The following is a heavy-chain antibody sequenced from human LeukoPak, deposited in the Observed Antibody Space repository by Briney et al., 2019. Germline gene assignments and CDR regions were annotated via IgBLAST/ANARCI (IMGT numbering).Heavy chain of an antibody. CDR3: ARVSESGNSDY. CDR1: GFSFTSYG. V-gene: IGHV3-33*01. Sequence: AGGSLRLSCAASGFSFTSYGMHWVRQAPGKGLEWVAVIWYDETNKYYADSVKGRFTISRDTSNNMLYLQMNSLRAEDTAVYYCARVSESGNSDYWGQGTLVTVSS. D-gene: IGHD4-23*01. CDR2: IWYDETNK. J-gene: IGHJ4*02.